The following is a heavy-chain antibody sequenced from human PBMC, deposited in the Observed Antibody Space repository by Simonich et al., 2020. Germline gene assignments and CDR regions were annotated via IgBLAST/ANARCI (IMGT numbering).Heavy chain of an antibody. J-gene: IGHJ2*01. D-gene: IGHD3-16*01. V-gene: IGHV1-2*02. Sequence: QVQLVQSGAEVKKPGASVKVSCKASGYTFTGYYMHWGRQAPGQGLEWMGWINPTSGGPNYAQKFQGRVTMTRDTSISTAYMELSRLRSDDTAVYYCARDSYSGWYFDLWGRGTLVTVSS. CDR3: ARDSYSGWYFDL. CDR1: GYTFTGYY. CDR2: INPTSGGP.